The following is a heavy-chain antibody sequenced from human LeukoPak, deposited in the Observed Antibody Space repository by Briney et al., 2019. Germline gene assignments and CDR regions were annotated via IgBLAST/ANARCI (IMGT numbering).Heavy chain of an antibody. J-gene: IGHJ4*02. CDR2: IIPIFGTA. Sequence: SVKVSCKASGGTFSSYAISWVRQAPGQGLEWMGGIIPIFGTANYAQKFQGRVTITTDESTSTAYMELRSLRSDDTAVYYCAREYYDEGYPGYWGQGTLVTVSS. CDR3: AREYYDEGYPGY. CDR1: GGTFSSYA. D-gene: IGHD3-22*01. V-gene: IGHV1-69*05.